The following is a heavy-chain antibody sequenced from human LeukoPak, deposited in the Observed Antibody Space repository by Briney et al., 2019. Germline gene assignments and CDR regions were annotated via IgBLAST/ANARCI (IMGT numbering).Heavy chain of an antibody. J-gene: IGHJ4*02. D-gene: IGHD3-10*01. V-gene: IGHV3-66*02. Sequence: GGSLRLSCAASGFTVSSNYMSWVRQAPGKGLEWVSVIYSGGSTYYADSVKGRFTISRDNSKNTLYLQTNSLRAEDTAVYYCARKSPGYYGSGSYILGDYWGQGTLVTVSS. CDR3: ARKSPGYYGSGSYILGDY. CDR2: IYSGGST. CDR1: GFTVSSNY.